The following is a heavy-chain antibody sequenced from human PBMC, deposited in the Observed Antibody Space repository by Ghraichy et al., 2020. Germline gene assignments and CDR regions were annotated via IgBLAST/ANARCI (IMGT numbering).Heavy chain of an antibody. D-gene: IGHD5-18*01. CDR1: GGSISSYY. J-gene: IGHJ4*02. V-gene: IGHV4-59*01. CDR3: ARVHLNAQLWLRSGGLDGIYYFDY. CDR2: IYYSGST. Sequence: SQTLSLTCTVSGGSISSYYWSWIRQPPGKGLEWIRYIYYSGSTNYNPSLKSRVTISVDTSKNQFSLKLSSVTAADTAVYYCARVHLNAQLWLRSGGLDGIYYFDYWGQGTLVTVSS.